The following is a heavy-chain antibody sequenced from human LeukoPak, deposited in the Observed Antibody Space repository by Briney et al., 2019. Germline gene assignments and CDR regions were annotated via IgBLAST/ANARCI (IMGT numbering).Heavy chain of an antibody. Sequence: GGSLRLSCAASGFTFSSFELNWVRQAPGKGLEWVSYISSSGSTIYYADSVKGRFTISRDNAKNLLYLQMNSLRAEDTAVYYCAIYDILTGYHYWGQGTLVTVSS. D-gene: IGHD3-9*01. J-gene: IGHJ4*02. CDR2: ISSSGSTI. CDR1: GFTFSSFE. CDR3: AIYDILTGYHY. V-gene: IGHV3-48*03.